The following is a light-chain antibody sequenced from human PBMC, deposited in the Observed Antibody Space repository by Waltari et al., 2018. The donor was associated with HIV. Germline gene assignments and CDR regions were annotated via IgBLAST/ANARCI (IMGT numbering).Light chain of an antibody. J-gene: IGLJ2*01. CDR1: GSNIGATYD. Sequence: SVLTQPPSVSGAPGQRVTISCSESGSNIGATYDVHWYQHLPGTAHKLLFYGTTTRPSVVPDRFSGSKSRTAASLAITGLQPEDEGDYYCQSYDSRLSGSVFGGGTKLTVL. CDR3: QSYDSRLSGSV. CDR2: GTT. V-gene: IGLV1-40*01.